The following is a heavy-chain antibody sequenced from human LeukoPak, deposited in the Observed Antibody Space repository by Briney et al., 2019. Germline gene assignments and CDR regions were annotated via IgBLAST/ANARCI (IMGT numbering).Heavy chain of an antibody. Sequence: HPGASLRLSCAASGFTFSSFAMSWVRQAPGKGLEWVSGISSSGGNTYYADSVKGRFTVSRDNSKNTMYLQMNSLRAEDTAVYYCAKATTPRGRGSGNALDYWGQGTLVIVSS. D-gene: IGHD1-26*01. CDR3: AKATTPRGRGSGNALDY. CDR1: GFTFSSFA. J-gene: IGHJ4*02. CDR2: ISSSGGNT. V-gene: IGHV3-23*01.